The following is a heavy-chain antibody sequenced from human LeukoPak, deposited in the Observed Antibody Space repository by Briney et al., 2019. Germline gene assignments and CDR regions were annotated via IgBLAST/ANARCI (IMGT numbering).Heavy chain of an antibody. CDR1: GFTFSSYA. CDR2: ISGSGGST. Sequence: GGSLRLSCAASGFTFSSYAMSWVRQAPGKGLEWVSAISGSGGSTYYADSVKGRFTISRDNSKNTLYLQMNSLGAEDTAVYYCATKLGYCSSTSCYYYYYYYMDVWGKGTTVTVSS. CDR3: ATKLGYCSSTSCYYYYYYYMDV. D-gene: IGHD2-2*01. J-gene: IGHJ6*03. V-gene: IGHV3-23*01.